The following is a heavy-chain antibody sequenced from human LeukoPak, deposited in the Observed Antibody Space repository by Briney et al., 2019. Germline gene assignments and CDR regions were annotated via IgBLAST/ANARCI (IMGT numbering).Heavy chain of an antibody. Sequence: GGSLRLSCAASGFTFSTYAMHWVRQVPGKGLEWVAVVSYDGSREYYGDSVKGRFTIFRDNSKSTLYLQMNSLRPEDTAVYFCARGSGPYYYDSSGHPDPHFDYWGQGTLVTVSS. D-gene: IGHD3-22*01. CDR3: ARGSGPYYYDSSGHPDPHFDY. V-gene: IGHV3-30*14. J-gene: IGHJ4*02. CDR1: GFTFSTYA. CDR2: VSYDGSRE.